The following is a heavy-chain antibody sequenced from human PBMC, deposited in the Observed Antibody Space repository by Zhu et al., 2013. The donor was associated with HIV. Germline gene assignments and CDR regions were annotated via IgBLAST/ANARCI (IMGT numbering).Heavy chain of an antibody. D-gene: IGHD6-13*01. Sequence: VQLVQSGAEVKKPGSSLKVSCKASGGTLSNYAINWVRQAPGQGLEWMGWINPQTGATNYAETFHGRVTFTRDTSVSSVYIETRSDDTATYFCARSRDKHQLLCPFDPWGQGTLVTVSS. J-gene: IGHJ5*02. CDR1: GGTLSNYA. V-gene: IGHV1-2*02. CDR3: ARSRDKHQLLCPFDP. CDR2: INPQTGAT.